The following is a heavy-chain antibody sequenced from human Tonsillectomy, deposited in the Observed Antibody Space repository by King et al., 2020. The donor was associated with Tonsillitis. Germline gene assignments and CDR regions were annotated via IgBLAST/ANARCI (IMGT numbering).Heavy chain of an antibody. CDR1: GFTFSSYG. V-gene: IGHV3-21*01. D-gene: IGHD6-13*01. CDR3: ARGSSSWYQYVQH. J-gene: IGHJ1*01. CDR2: ISSSSSYI. Sequence: QLVQSGGGLVKPGGSLRLSCAASGFTFSSYGMNWVRQAPGKGLEWVSSISSSSSYIYYADSVKGRFTISRDNAKNSLYLQMNSLRAEDTAVYYCARGSSSWYQYVQHWGQGTLVTVSS.